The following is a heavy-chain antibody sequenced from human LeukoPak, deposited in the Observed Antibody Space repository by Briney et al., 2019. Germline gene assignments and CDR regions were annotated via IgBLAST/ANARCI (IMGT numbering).Heavy chain of an antibody. Sequence: GASVKVSCKASGGTFSSHAISWVRQAPGQGLEWMGGIIPIFGTANYAQKFQGRVTITTDESTSTAYMELSSLRSEDTAVYYCARGYCSSTSCYTHCDYWGQGTLVTVSS. V-gene: IGHV1-69*05. J-gene: IGHJ4*02. CDR3: ARGYCSSTSCYTHCDY. CDR1: GGTFSSHA. D-gene: IGHD2-2*02. CDR2: IIPIFGTA.